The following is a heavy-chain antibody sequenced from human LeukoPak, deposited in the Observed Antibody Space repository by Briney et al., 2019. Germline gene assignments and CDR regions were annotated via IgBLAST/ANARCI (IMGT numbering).Heavy chain of an antibody. D-gene: IGHD6-19*01. Sequence: GGSLRLSCAASGFTFSSYWMHWVRQAPGKGLVWVSRISSDQTTRTYADSVRGRFTVSRDNAKNTLYLQMNSLRAEDTAVYYGVRDVPVSGLDYWGQGYLVSVSS. V-gene: IGHV3-74*01. CDR1: GFTFSSYW. CDR3: VRDVPVSGLDY. J-gene: IGHJ4*02. CDR2: ISSDQTTR.